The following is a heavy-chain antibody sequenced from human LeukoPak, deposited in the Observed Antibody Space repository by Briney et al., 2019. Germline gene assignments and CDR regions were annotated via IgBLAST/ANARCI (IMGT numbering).Heavy chain of an antibody. Sequence: PGGSLRLSCAASGFTFSSYTMNWVCQAPGKGLEWVSYISSSSSYIYYADSVKGRFTISRVNAENSLYLQMNSLRAEDTAVYYCARGSGGYCSGGGCYYGMDVWGQGTTVTVSS. J-gene: IGHJ6*01. D-gene: IGHD2-15*01. CDR1: GFTFSSYT. CDR3: ARGSGGYCSGGGCYYGMDV. CDR2: ISSSSSYI. V-gene: IGHV3-21*01.